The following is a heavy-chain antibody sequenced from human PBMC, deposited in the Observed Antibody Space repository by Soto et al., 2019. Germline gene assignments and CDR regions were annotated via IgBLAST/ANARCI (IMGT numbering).Heavy chain of an antibody. J-gene: IGHJ5*02. CDR1: GGSISSGDYY. CDR3: ARGFGSVVVVAPRGFDP. CDR2: IYYSGST. V-gene: IGHV4-30-4*01. D-gene: IGHD2-15*01. Sequence: QVQLQESGPGRVKPSQTLSLTCTVSGGSISSGDYYWSWIRQPPGKGLEWIGYIYYSGSTYYNPSHKSRVTISGDTSKNHFSPKLSSVTAADTAVYYCARGFGSVVVVAPRGFDPWGQGTPVPVSS.